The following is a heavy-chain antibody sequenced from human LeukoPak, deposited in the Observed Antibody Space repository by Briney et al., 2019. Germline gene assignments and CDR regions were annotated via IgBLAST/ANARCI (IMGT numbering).Heavy chain of an antibody. D-gene: IGHD3-16*01. J-gene: IGHJ4*02. V-gene: IGHV4-39*07. CDR2: IYYSGNT. CDR3: ARDNDSRDPPHFDY. Sequence: SETLSLTCTVSGGSISSSSYYWGWIRQPPGKGLEWIGSIYYSGNTYYNPSLKSRVTLSVDTSKNQVSLKLSSVTAADTAVYYCARDNDSRDPPHFDYWGQGTLVTVSS. CDR1: GGSISSSSYY.